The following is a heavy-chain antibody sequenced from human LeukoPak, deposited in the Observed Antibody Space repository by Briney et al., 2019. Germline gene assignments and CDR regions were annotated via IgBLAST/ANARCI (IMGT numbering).Heavy chain of an antibody. V-gene: IGHV3-23*01. J-gene: IGHJ5*02. Sequence: GGSLRLSCAASGFTFSSYAMRWARQAPGKGLEWVSAISGSSGSTYYADSVKGRFTISRDNSKNTLYLQMNSLRSDDTAVYYCARNLVTMVRGVNWFDPWGQGTLVTVSS. D-gene: IGHD3-10*01. CDR3: ARNLVTMVRGVNWFDP. CDR2: ISGSSGST. CDR1: GFTFSSYA.